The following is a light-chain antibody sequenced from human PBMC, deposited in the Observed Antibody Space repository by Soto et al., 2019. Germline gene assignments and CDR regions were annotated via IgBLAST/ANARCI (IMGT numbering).Light chain of an antibody. CDR2: AAS. Sequence: DIQLTQSPSFLSASVGDRVTITCRASQGISSYLAWYQQKPGKAPKLLIYAASTLQSGVPSRFSGSGSGIEFTLTISSLQPEDFATYYCQQLNYYPITFGQGTRLEIK. J-gene: IGKJ5*01. V-gene: IGKV1-9*01. CDR1: QGISSY. CDR3: QQLNYYPIT.